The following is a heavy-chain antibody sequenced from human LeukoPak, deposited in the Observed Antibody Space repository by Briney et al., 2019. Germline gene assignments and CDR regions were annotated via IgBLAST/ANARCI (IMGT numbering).Heavy chain of an antibody. CDR2: ISAYNGNT. CDR1: GYTFTSYG. Sequence: GASVKVYCKASGYTFTSYGISWVRQAPGQGLEWMGWISAYNGNTNYAQKLQGRVTMTTDTSTSTAYMELRSLRSDDTAVSYCARAFPRYCSSTSCYAYYYGMDVWGKGTTVTVSS. D-gene: IGHD2-2*01. V-gene: IGHV1-18*04. CDR3: ARAFPRYCSSTSCYAYYYGMDV. J-gene: IGHJ6*04.